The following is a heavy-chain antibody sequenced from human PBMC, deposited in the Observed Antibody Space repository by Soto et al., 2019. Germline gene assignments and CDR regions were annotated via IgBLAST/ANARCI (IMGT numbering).Heavy chain of an antibody. D-gene: IGHD3-16*02. CDR3: ASGLGDYVWGSYPVD. V-gene: IGHV3-30-3*01. CDR2: ISYDGSNK. J-gene: IGHJ4*02. CDR1: GFTFSSYA. Sequence: GGSPRLSCAASGFTFSSYAMHWVRQAPGKGLEWVAVISYDGSNKYYADSVKGRFTISRDNSKNTLYLQMNSLRAEDTAVYYCASGLGDYVWGSYPVDWGQGTLVTVSS.